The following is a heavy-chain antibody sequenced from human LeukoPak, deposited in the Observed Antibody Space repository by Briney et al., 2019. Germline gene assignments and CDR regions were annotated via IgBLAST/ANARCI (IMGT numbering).Heavy chain of an antibody. V-gene: IGHV4-61*02. CDR2: IYTSGST. J-gene: IGHJ4*02. D-gene: IGHD3-3*01. Sequence: PSETLSLTCTVSGGSISSGSYYWSWIRQPAGKGLEWIGRIYTSGSTNYNPSLKSRVTISVDTSKNQFSLKLSSVTAADTAVYYCAGVGERYDFWSGYYTFDYWGQGTLVTVSS. CDR1: GGSISSGSYY. CDR3: AGVGERYDFWSGYYTFDY.